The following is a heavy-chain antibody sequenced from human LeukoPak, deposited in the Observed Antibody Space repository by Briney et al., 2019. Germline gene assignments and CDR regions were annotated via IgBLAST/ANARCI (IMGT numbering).Heavy chain of an antibody. J-gene: IGHJ5*02. CDR2: MKSKPEGGTT. CDR3: TTGNP. CDR1: GFTFVNAS. V-gene: IGHV3-15*01. Sequence: NSGGSLRLSCLTSGFTFVNASMSWVRQAPGKGLEWVGLMKSKPEGGTTFYAAPVKDRFSTSRDDSRNTLYLQMNSLTIGDTGVYYCTTGNPWGQGTLITVSS.